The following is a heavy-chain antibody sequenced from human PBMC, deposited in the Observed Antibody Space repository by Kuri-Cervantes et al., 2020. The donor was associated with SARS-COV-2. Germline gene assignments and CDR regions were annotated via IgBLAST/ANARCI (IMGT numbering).Heavy chain of an antibody. Sequence: SATVSCKASGGTFSSYAISWVRQAPGQGLEWMGRIIPILGIANYAQKFQGRVTITADKSTSTAYMELSSLRSEDTAVYYCAVVVPAATYTYYFDYWGQGTLVTVSS. V-gene: IGHV1-69*04. J-gene: IGHJ4*02. CDR2: IIPILGIA. D-gene: IGHD2-2*01. CDR3: AVVVPAATYTYYFDY. CDR1: GGTFSSYA.